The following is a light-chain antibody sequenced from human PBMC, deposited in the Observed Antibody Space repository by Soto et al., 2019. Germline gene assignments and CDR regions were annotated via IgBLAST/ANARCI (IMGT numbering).Light chain of an antibody. J-gene: IGLJ3*02. Sequence: QPVLTQPPSASGTPGQRVTIYCSGSSSNIGSNTVNWYQQLPGTAPKLLIYSNNQRPSGVPDRFSGSKSGTSASLAISGLQSEDEADYYWAAWDDSLKGGVFGGETKLSVL. CDR1: SSNIGSNT. CDR3: AAWDDSLKGGV. V-gene: IGLV1-44*01. CDR2: SNN.